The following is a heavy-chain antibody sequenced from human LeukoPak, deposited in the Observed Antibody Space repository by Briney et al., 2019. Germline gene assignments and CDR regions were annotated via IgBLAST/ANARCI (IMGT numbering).Heavy chain of an antibody. CDR1: GFIFDDYA. J-gene: IGHJ6*03. CDR2: ISWKSDRI. V-gene: IGHV3-9*01. CDR3: AKSGIIQGYYFYYMDV. Sequence: GGSLRLSCAASGFIFDDYAMHWVRQAPGKGLEWFSGISWKSDRIGYADSVKGRFTISRDNAKNSLYLQMNSLRAEDTALYYCAKSGIIQGYYFYYMDVWGKGTTVTISS. D-gene: IGHD5-18*01.